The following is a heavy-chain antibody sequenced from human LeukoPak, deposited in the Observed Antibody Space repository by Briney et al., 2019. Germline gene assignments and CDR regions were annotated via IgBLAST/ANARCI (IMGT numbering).Heavy chain of an antibody. CDR2: ISDEGKNI. CDR1: GFSFSNYG. V-gene: IGHV3-33*06. J-gene: IGHJ4*02. D-gene: IGHD5-12*01. Sequence: GGSLRLSCAASGFSFSNYGFHWVRQAPGKGLDWVSAISDEGKNIHYADSVKGRYTISRDNSRNTVYLQMNSLRVEDAAVYYCAKTYSRESGYDFFFHYWGQGTRVTV. CDR3: AKTYSRESGYDFFFHY.